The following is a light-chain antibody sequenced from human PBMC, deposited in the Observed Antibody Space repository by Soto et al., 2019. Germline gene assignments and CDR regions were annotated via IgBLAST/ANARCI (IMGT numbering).Light chain of an antibody. Sequence: QAVVTQPPSASGTPGQRVSITCSGSDSNIGSNSVHWYQQVPGMAPKLLVYKSDQRPSGVPDRFSGSKSVTSASLAISGLRAEDAAEYYCATWDDGLSGVLFGGGTKLTVL. V-gene: IGLV1-47*01. CDR3: ATWDDGLSGVL. CDR2: KSD. J-gene: IGLJ2*01. CDR1: DSNIGSNS.